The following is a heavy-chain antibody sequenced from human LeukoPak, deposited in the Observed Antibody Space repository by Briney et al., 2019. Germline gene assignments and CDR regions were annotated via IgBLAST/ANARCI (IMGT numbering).Heavy chain of an antibody. V-gene: IGHV7-4-1*02. CDR1: GYTFTSYA. CDR3: ARDRSSGPIAAAGIIPFDY. D-gene: IGHD6-13*01. Sequence: ASVKVSCKASGYTFTSYAMNWVRRAPGQGLEWMGWINTNTGNPTYAQGFTGRFVFSLDTSVSTAYLQISSLKAEDTAVYYCARDRSSGPIAAAGIIPFDYCGQGTLVTVSS. J-gene: IGHJ4*02. CDR2: INTNTGNP.